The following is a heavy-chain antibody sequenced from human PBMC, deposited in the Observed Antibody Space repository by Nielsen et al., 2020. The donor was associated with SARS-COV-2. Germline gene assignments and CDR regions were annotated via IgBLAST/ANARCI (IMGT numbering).Heavy chain of an antibody. Sequence: WIRQPPGKGLEWVSGISGSGGSIYYADSVKGRFTISRDNAKNSLYLQMNSLRAEDTAVYYCARGRTSGYDLDYWGQGTLVTVSS. CDR2: ISGSGGSI. CDR3: ARGRTSGYDLDY. J-gene: IGHJ4*02. V-gene: IGHV3-11*04. D-gene: IGHD5-12*01.